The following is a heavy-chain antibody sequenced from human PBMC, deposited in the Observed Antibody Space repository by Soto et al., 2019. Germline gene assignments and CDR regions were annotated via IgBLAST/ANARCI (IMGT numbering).Heavy chain of an antibody. Sequence: SETLSLTCSVSGVSVTSYTWSWVRQPANKGLEWIGRVFSSVSATYNPSLKSRVSISMDTAENRISLKLDSVTAAEPGVYFCARDGMTTGDTWGPGTLVTVSA. D-gene: IGHD2-21*02. CDR3: ARDGMTTGDT. V-gene: IGHV4-4*07. J-gene: IGHJ4*02. CDR2: VFSSVSA. CDR1: GVSVTSYT.